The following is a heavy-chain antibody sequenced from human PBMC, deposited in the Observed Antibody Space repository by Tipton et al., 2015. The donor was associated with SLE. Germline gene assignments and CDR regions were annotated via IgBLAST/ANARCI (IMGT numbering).Heavy chain of an antibody. CDR1: GFTFSSYW. CDR2: IKQDGSEK. Sequence: SLRLSCAASGFTFSSYWMSWVRQAPGKGLEWVANIKQDGSEKYYVDSVKGRFTISRDNAKNSLYLQMNSLRAEDTAVYYCARSDYYGSGSIDYWGQGTLVTVSS. J-gene: IGHJ4*02. D-gene: IGHD3-10*01. CDR3: ARSDYYGSGSIDY. V-gene: IGHV3-7*01.